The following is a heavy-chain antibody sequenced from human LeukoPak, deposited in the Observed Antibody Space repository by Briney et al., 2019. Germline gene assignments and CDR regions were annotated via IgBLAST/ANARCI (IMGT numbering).Heavy chain of an antibody. CDR3: ARDLQQWLGVPEY. J-gene: IGHJ4*02. D-gene: IGHD6-19*01. V-gene: IGHV3-21*01. Sequence: GGSLRLFCAASGFTFSSYSMNWVRQAPGKGLEWVSSISSGSGYIYYADSVKGRFTISRDNAKNSLYLQMNSLRAEDTAVYYCARDLQQWLGVPEYWGQGTLVTVSS. CDR1: GFTFSSYS. CDR2: ISSGSGYI.